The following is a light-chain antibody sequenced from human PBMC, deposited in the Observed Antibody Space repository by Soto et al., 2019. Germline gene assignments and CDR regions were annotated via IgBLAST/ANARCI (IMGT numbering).Light chain of an antibody. V-gene: IGKV1-5*01. CDR1: QSSNRW. CDR2: DAS. CDR3: QQYNSYWT. J-gene: IGKJ1*01. Sequence: DIQMTQSPSTLSASVGDTVTISCRASQSSNRWLAWYQQKPEKAPKLLIYDASSLASGVPSRVSGSGSGTEFTLTISSLQPDDFATYYCQQYNSYWTFGQGTKV.